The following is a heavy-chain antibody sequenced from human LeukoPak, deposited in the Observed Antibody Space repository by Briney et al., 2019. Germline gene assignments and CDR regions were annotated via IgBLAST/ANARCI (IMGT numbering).Heavy chain of an antibody. J-gene: IGHJ6*02. D-gene: IGHD1-26*01. CDR1: GYTFTSHY. Sequence: ASVKVSCKASGYTFTSHYMHWVRQAPGQGLGWMGIINPSGGNTSYAQKFQGRVTMTRDTSTSTVYMELSSLRSEDTAVYYCANFLVGTTTGYYYGMDVWGQGTTVTISS. CDR3: ANFLVGTTTGYYYGMDV. CDR2: INPSGGNT. V-gene: IGHV1-46*01.